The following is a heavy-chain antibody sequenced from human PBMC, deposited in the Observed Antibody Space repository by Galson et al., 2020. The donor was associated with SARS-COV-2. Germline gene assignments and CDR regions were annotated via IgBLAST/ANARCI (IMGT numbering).Heavy chain of an antibody. CDR2: IHWNDDK. V-gene: IGHV2-5*01. CDR1: VFSLPTSGVG. J-gene: IGHJ4*02. Sequence: ESGPTLVKPTQTLTLTSTFSVFSLPTSGVGVGWIRQPPGKVLAWPALIHWNDDKRYSPSLKSMLTITKDTSKNQVVLTMTNMDPVDTATYFCAHSAPSSLTIFGVVIVKDYFDYWGQGTLVTVSS. D-gene: IGHD3-3*01. CDR3: AHSAPSSLTIFGVVIVKDYFDY.